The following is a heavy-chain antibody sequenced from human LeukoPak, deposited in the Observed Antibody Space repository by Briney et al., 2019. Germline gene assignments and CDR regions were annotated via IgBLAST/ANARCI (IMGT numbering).Heavy chain of an antibody. V-gene: IGHV3-9*01. CDR1: RFNFDDYA. J-gene: IGHJ2*01. CDR3: TRRAARWQFDL. D-gene: IGHD5-24*01. CDR2: INWKTGNG. Sequence: GGSLRLSCAVSRFNFDDYAMHWVRQAPGRGLEWVSGINWKTGNGIYADSVKGRFTISRDNAKNSLYLQMSSLRAEDTALYYCTRRAARWQFDLWGRGTLLTVSS.